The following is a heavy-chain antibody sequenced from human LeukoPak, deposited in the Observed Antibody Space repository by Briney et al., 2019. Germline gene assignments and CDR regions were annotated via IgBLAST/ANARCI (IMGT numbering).Heavy chain of an antibody. CDR1: GDSASRNNIG. CDR3: ARDTGWPLFDY. D-gene: IGHD6-19*01. CDR2: TYLESSGSKLYN. V-gene: IGHV6-1*01. Sequence: SQTLSLSRAIPGDSASRNNIGWNWIRQSPSRGREWLGRTYLESSGSKLYNEYAVSVKGRITINPEPSKNQFSLHQNSMTPEVAGVYYCARDTGWPLFDYWGQGTPVTVSS. J-gene: IGHJ4*02.